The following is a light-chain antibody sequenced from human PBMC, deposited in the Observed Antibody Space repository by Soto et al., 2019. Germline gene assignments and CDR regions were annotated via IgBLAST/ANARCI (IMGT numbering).Light chain of an antibody. CDR1: QSVSSSY. Sequence: EIVLTQSPGTLSLSPGERATLSCRASQSVSSSYLAWYQQKPGQAPRLLIYLASSRATGIPDRFSGSGSGTDFSLTISRLEPEDSAVYYCQQYGSLSPWTFGQGTKVEIK. CDR2: LAS. J-gene: IGKJ1*01. CDR3: QQYGSLSPWT. V-gene: IGKV3-20*01.